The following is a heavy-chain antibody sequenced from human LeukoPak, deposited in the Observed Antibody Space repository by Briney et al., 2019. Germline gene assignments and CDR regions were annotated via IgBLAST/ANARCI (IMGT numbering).Heavy chain of an antibody. J-gene: IGHJ3*02. Sequence: GGSLRLSCATSGFTFSNYWMSWVRQAPGKGLEWVAVIWYDGSNKYYADSVKGRFTISRDNSKNTLYLQMNSLRAEDTAVYYCARDISLMYSSGYYRSGAFDIWGQGTMVTVSS. V-gene: IGHV3-33*08. CDR3: ARDISLMYSSGYYRSGAFDI. CDR1: GFTFSNYW. D-gene: IGHD3-22*01. CDR2: IWYDGSNK.